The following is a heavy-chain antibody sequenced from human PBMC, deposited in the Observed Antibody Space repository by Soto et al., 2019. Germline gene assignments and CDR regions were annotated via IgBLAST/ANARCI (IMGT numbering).Heavy chain of an antibody. CDR3: ARGSMVRGPTPFDY. J-gene: IGHJ4*02. V-gene: IGHV4-59*07. D-gene: IGHD3-10*01. CDR2: VYYSGSA. CDR1: GGSIRSYY. Sequence: PSDTLSLTCNVSGGSIRSYYWNWIRQPPGKTLEWIGDVYYSGSANYNPSLKSRVTISVDMSRNQFSLKLNSVTAADTAVYYCARGSMVRGPTPFDYWGQGTLVTVSS.